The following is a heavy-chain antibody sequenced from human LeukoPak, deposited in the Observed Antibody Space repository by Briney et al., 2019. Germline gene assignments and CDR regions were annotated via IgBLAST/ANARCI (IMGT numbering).Heavy chain of an antibody. D-gene: IGHD4-17*01. CDR1: GFTFSSCA. CDR2: NSGSGDSR. Sequence: GGSLRLSCAASGFTFSSCAMSWVRQAPGKGLECVSLNSGSGDSRYYADSVKGRFTISRDNAKNTLWLQMNSLRAEDTAVYYCAKGVTTVRIYYHGMDVWGQGTTVTVSS. J-gene: IGHJ6*02. V-gene: IGHV3-23*01. CDR3: AKGVTTVRIYYHGMDV.